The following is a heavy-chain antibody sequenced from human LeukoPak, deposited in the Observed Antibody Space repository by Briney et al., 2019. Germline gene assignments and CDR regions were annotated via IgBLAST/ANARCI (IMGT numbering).Heavy chain of an antibody. J-gene: IGHJ4*02. D-gene: IGHD2-15*01. CDR2: ISYDGSNK. CDR1: GFTFSSYG. Sequence: GGSLRLSCAASGFTFSSYGMHWVRQAPGKGLEWVAVISYDGSNKYYADSVKGRFTISRDNSKNTLYLQMNSMRAEDTAVYYCARERSGDRSDYFDYWGQGTQVTVSS. V-gene: IGHV3-30*03. CDR3: ARERSGDRSDYFDY.